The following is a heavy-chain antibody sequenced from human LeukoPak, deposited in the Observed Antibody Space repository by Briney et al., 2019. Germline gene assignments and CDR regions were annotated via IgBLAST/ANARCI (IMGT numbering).Heavy chain of an antibody. D-gene: IGHD1-26*01. CDR3: AKRVGATGLDY. J-gene: IGHJ4*02. CDR2: INWNGGST. CDR1: GFTFDDYG. Sequence: GGSLRLSCAASGFTFDDYGMSWVRQAPGKGLEWVSGINWNGGSTGYADSVKGRFTISRDNAKNSLYLQMNSLRADDTAMYYCAKRVGATGLDYWGQGTLVTVSS. V-gene: IGHV3-20*04.